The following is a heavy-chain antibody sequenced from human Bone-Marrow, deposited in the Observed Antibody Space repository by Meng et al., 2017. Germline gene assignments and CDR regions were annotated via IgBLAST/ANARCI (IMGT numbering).Heavy chain of an antibody. Sequence: QLHLQESGSGLVKPSQTLSLTCPVSGGSISSDNYPWSWIRQPPGKGLESIGYIYHSGTAYYNPSLESRVTISVDRSKNQFSLKLSSVTAADTAVYYCARGDGYNRYFDYWGQGTLVTVSS. D-gene: IGHD5-24*01. CDR1: GGSISSDNYP. J-gene: IGHJ4*02. CDR3: ARGDGYNRYFDY. CDR2: IYHSGTA. V-gene: IGHV4-30-2*01.